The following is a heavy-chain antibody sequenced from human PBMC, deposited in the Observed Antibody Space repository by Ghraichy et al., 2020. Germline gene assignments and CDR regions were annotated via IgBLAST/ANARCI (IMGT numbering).Heavy chain of an antibody. CDR3: WGIVSATKRDY. V-gene: IGHV4-39*01. Sequence: SETLSLTCTVSGGSISSSSYYWGWVRQPPGKGLEYIGSISYGGTSYYNPSLKSCVTLSVDASKDQFSLKLTSVTATDAAVYYCWGIVSATKRDYWGQGILVTVSS. J-gene: IGHJ4*02. CDR2: ISYGGTS. CDR1: GGSISSSSYY. D-gene: IGHD1-26*01.